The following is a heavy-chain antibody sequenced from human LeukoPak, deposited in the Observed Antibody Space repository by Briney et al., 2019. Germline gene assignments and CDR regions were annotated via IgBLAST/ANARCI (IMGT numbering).Heavy chain of an antibody. J-gene: IGHJ4*02. CDR1: GFTFSSYG. CDR3: ARRGYSYADGYFDY. CDR2: IWYDGSNK. Sequence: GSLRLSCAASGFTFSSYGMHWVRQAPGKGLEWVAVIWYDGSNKYYADSVKGRFTISRDNSKNTLYLQMNSLRAEATAVYYCARRGYSYADGYFDYWGQGTLVTVSS. D-gene: IGHD5-18*01. V-gene: IGHV3-33*01.